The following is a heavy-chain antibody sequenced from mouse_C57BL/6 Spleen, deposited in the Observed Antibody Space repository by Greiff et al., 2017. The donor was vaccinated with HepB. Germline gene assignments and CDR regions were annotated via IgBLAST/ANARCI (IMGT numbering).Heavy chain of an antibody. J-gene: IGHJ3*01. CDR1: GYTFTDYN. CDR2: INPNNGGT. D-gene: IGHD1-1*01. Sequence: VQLKQSGPELVKPGASVKMSCKASGYTFTDYNMHWVKQSHGKSLEWIGYINPNNGGTSYNQKFKGKATLTVNKSSSTAYMELRSLTSEDSAVYYCETYGSSYNGFAYWGQGTLVTVSA. V-gene: IGHV1-22*01. CDR3: ETYGSSYNGFAY.